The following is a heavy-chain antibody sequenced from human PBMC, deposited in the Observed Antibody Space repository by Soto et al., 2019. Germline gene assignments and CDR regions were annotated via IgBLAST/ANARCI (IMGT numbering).Heavy chain of an antibody. Sequence: QVQLVESGGGVVQPGRSLRLSCAASGFTFSSYAMHWVRQAPGKGLEWVAVISYDGSNKYYADSVKGRFTISRDNSKNTLYLQMNSLRAEDTAMYYCARDYGGRDTAMVTGDYWGQGTLVTVSS. CDR3: ARDYGGRDTAMVTGDY. D-gene: IGHD5-18*01. CDR2: ISYDGSNK. J-gene: IGHJ4*02. V-gene: IGHV3-30-3*01. CDR1: GFTFSSYA.